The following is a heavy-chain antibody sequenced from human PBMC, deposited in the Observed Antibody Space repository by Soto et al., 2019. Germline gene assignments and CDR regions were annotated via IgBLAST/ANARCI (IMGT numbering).Heavy chain of an antibody. D-gene: IGHD6-19*01. CDR3: ARGRIIVAGGFDP. J-gene: IGHJ5*02. CDR2: MNPSTGNT. CDR1: GYTFTSYD. Sequence: QVQLVQSGAEVKKPGASVKVSCKASGYTFTSYDIIWVRQATGQGLEWMGWMNPSTGNTDSAEKFQGRLTMTRNTSISTVYMELSCLSFEDTAVYYCARGRIIVAGGFDPWGQGTLVTVSS. V-gene: IGHV1-8*01.